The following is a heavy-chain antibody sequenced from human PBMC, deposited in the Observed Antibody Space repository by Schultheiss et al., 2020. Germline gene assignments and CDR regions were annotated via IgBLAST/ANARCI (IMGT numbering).Heavy chain of an antibody. V-gene: IGHV1-2*02. J-gene: IGHJ5*02. D-gene: IGHD6-19*01. CDR1: GYTFTGYY. Sequence: ASVKVSCKASGYTFTGYYMHWVRQAPGQGLEWMGWINPNSGGTNYAQKLQGRVTMTTDTSTSTAYMELRSLRSDDTAVYYCARGSITMTGNRWFDPWGQGTLVTVSS. CDR2: INPNSGGT. CDR3: ARGSITMTGNRWFDP.